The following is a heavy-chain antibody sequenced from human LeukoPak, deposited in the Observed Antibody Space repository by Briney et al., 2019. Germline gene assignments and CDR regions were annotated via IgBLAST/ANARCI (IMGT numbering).Heavy chain of an antibody. CDR1: GFTFSSYA. CDR3: ARGAARMVEMGTMISFEY. J-gene: IGHJ4*02. V-gene: IGHV3-30*04. CDR2: ISYDGSHK. Sequence: GRSLRLSCAASGFTFSSYAMHWVRQAPGMGLEWVAVISYDGSHKKYADSVKGRFTIARVNSQKTLYLQMNSLRAEDAAVYYCARGAARMVEMGTMISFEYWGQGTLITVSS. D-gene: IGHD5-24*01.